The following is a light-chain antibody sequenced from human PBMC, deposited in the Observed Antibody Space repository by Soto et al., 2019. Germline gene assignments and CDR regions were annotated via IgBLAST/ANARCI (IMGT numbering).Light chain of an antibody. CDR2: GAS. CDR1: QSVSNNY. J-gene: IGKJ1*01. CDR3: QQYGSSGT. Sequence: ESVLTQSPVTLSLSPVERATLSCRASQSVSNNYLAWYQQKPGQAPRLLIYGASNRATGIPDRFSGSGSGTDFTLTISRLEPEDFAVYYCQQYGSSGTFGQGTKVDI. V-gene: IGKV3-20*01.